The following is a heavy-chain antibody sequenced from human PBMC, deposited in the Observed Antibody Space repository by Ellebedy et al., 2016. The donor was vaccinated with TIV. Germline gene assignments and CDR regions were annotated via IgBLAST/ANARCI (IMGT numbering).Heavy chain of an antibody. V-gene: IGHV3-11*01. J-gene: IGHJ6*02. CDR1: GVTFSDYF. CDR3: ASAREPGPFAYYYYGMDV. D-gene: IGHD1-1*01. Sequence: PGGSLRLSCTGSGVTFSDYFMSWVRQAPGKGLEWISYIHASGTGIYYADSVKGRFTVARDNANKSLHLQLNGLGGDDTAVYYCASAREPGPFAYYYYGMDVWGQGTTVTVSS. CDR2: IHASGTGI.